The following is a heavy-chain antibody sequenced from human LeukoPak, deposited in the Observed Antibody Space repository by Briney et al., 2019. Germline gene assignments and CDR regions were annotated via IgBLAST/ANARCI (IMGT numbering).Heavy chain of an antibody. Sequence: GGSLRLSCAASAFTFSDYSMNWVRQAPGKGLEWISYISGRSSTIYYADSVRGRFTISRDNAKNSMYLQMNSLRAEDTAVYYCARDRLKSGSYFFDYWGQGTLVTVSS. CDR1: AFTFSDYS. D-gene: IGHD1-26*01. J-gene: IGHJ4*02. V-gene: IGHV3-48*01. CDR2: ISGRSSTI. CDR3: ARDRLKSGSYFFDY.